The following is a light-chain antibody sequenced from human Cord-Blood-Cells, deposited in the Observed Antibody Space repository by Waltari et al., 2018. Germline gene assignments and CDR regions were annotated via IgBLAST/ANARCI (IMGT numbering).Light chain of an antibody. J-gene: IGKJ1*01. Sequence: DIVMTKSLDSLTVSLGERATINCKSSQRVLYSSNNKNYLAWYQQKPGQPPKLLIYWASTRETGVSDRFSGRGSGTDVTLTISSLQAEDVAVDYCQQYYSTPKTFGQGTKVEIK. V-gene: IGKV4-1*01. CDR3: QQYYSTPKT. CDR1: QRVLYSSNNKNY. CDR2: WAS.